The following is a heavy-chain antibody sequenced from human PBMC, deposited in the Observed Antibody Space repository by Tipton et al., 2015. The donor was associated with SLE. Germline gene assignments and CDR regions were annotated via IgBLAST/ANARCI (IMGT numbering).Heavy chain of an antibody. J-gene: IGHJ4*02. V-gene: IGHV4-59*01. D-gene: IGHD3-10*01. CDR3: ARLLGPQEGVQGVINDVDY. CDR1: GGSISSYY. Sequence: TLSLTCTVSGGSISSYYWSWIRQPPGKGLEWIGYIYYSGSTNYNHSLKSRVTISVDTSKNQFSLKLSSVTAADTAVYYCARLLGPQEGVQGVINDVDYWGQGTLVTGSA. CDR2: IYYSGST.